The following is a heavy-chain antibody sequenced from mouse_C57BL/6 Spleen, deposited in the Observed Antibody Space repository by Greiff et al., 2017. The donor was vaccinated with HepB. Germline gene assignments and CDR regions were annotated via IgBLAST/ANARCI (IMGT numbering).Heavy chain of an antibody. J-gene: IGHJ4*01. CDR2: ISYDGSN. Sequence: EVQLVESGPGLVKPSQSLSLTCSVTGYSITSGYYWNWIRQFPGNKLERMGYISYDGSNNYNPSLKNRISITRYTSKNQFFLKLNSVTTEDTATYYFAMEGYYYGSHYAMDYWGQGTSVTVSS. CDR1: GYSITSGYY. D-gene: IGHD1-1*01. CDR3: AMEGYYYGSHYAMDY. V-gene: IGHV3-6*01.